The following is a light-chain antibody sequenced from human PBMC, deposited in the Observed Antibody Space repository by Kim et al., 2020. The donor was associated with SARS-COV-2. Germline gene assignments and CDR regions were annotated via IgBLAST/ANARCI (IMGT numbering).Light chain of an antibody. CDR1: TNDVGGYNY. J-gene: IGLJ2*01. V-gene: IGLV2-14*03. Sequence: TFSCSSSTNDVGGYNYVSWYQHHPSAAPNLMFYNVTQPPSGVSDRFSGSKSANMASLTIFRLQAEDEADYYCSSYTTISALVFGGGTKLTVL. CDR3: SSYTTISALV. CDR2: NVT.